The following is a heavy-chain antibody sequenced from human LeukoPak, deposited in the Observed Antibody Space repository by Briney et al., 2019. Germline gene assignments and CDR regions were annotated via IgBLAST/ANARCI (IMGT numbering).Heavy chain of an antibody. CDR1: GFTFGDYT. V-gene: IGHV3-49*04. CDR3: TRDRSGYYYNWFDP. Sequence: GGSLRLSCTASGFTFGDYTMNWVRQAPGKGLEWVGFIRSKAYGGTTEYAASVNGRFTISRDDSKTIAYLQMNSLKTEDTALYYCTRDRSGYYYNWFDPWGQGTLVTVSS. D-gene: IGHD3-22*01. CDR2: IRSKAYGGTT. J-gene: IGHJ5*02.